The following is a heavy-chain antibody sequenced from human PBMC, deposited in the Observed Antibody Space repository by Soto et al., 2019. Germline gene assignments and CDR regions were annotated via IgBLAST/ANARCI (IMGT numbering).Heavy chain of an antibody. CDR2: ISGSGGST. J-gene: IGHJ4*02. V-gene: IGHV3-23*01. D-gene: IGHD2-15*01. CDR1: GFTFSSYA. CDR3: AKTPSTPEYIVVVVAHHFDY. Sequence: TGGSLRLPSAASGFTFSSYAMSWVRQAPGKGLEWVSAISGSGGSTYYADSVKGRFTISRDNSKNTLYLQMNSLRAEDTAVYYCAKTPSTPEYIVVVVAHHFDYWGQGTLVTVSS.